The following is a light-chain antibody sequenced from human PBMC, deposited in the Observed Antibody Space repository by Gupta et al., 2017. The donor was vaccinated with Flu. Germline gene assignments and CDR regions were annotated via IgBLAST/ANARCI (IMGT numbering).Light chain of an antibody. CDR1: SLRNSY. CDR3: NSRESTNNNQEV. V-gene: IGLV3-19*01. CDR2: AKN. Sequence: SPALPLASAVSVSLRQTVRITCQGDSLRNSYASWYQQKPEQAPSLLIYAKNIRPTGSTERLCVSNSGNTTAVTITRAQAEEEADYYCNSRESTNNNQEVFGGGTKLTVL. J-gene: IGLJ2*01.